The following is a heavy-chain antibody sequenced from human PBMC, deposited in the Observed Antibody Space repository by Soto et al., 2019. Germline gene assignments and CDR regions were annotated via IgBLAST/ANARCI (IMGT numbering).Heavy chain of an antibody. CDR2: IRDGSDRI. J-gene: IGHJ4*02. CDR1: GFPFSAYN. CDR3: ARSPKVGVRVAS. V-gene: IGHV3-21*06. D-gene: IGHD3-10*01. Sequence: WGSLRLSCTGSGFPFSAYNMNWVRQAPGKGLEWVSSIRDGSDRIYQPDSMKGRFSIFRNDAVNSVFLQIHSLRDDDTAIYYCARSPKVGVRVASWGQGTLVTVSS.